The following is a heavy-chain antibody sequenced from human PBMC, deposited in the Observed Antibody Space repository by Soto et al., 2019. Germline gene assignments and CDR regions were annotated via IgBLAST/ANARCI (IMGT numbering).Heavy chain of an antibody. CDR2: ISDDGSKE. J-gene: IGHJ4*02. V-gene: IGHV3-30*04. CDR1: GFTFGDYT. CDR3: AGANSSSWQNFDY. D-gene: IGHD6-13*01. Sequence: QVQLVESGGGVVHPGRSLRLSCAASGFTFGDYTMHWVRQAPGKGLEWVALISDDGSKEYYADPVKGRFTISRDSAKNTLYLQMNSLRNEDTAVYHCAGANSSSWQNFDYWGQGTLVTVSS.